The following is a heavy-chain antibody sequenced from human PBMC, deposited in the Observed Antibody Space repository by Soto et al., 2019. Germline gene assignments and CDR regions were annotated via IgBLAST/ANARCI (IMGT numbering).Heavy chain of an antibody. Sequence: SVKVSCKASGGTFSSYTISWVRQAPGQGLEWMGRIIPILGIANYAQKFQGRVTITRDTSASAAYMELSTLGSEDTSIYYCARSETGYSTFHYWGQGTLVTVSS. CDR3: ARSETGYSTFHY. CDR2: IIPILGIA. V-gene: IGHV1-69*02. D-gene: IGHD3-9*01. CDR1: GGTFSSYT. J-gene: IGHJ4*02.